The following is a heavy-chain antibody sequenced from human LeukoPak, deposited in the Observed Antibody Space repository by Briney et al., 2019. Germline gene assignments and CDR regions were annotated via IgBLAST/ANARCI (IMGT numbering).Heavy chain of an antibody. D-gene: IGHD3-22*01. CDR2: ISGSGANT. CDR3: ARGRSGYGPFDAFDI. V-gene: IGHV3-23*01. Sequence: QPGGSLRLSCTASGYTFSSYAMTWVRQAPGEELEWVSAISGSGANTYYADSVKGRFAASRDNSKDTLYLQMRSLRAEDTAVYYCARGRSGYGPFDAFDIWGHGTWVTVSS. J-gene: IGHJ3*02. CDR1: GYTFSSYA.